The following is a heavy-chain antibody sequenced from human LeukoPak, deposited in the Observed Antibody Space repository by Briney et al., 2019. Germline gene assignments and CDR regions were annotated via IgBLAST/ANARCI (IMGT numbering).Heavy chain of an antibody. CDR3: VGGWFGESIFDY. Sequence: GGSLRLSCEVSGFPFTLYNMNWVRQAPGKGLEWLSYISSSTNTIYYADSVKGRFTISRDNSKNTLYLQMNSLRAEDTAVYYCVGGWFGESIFDYWGQGTLVTVSS. V-gene: IGHV3-48*01. D-gene: IGHD3-10*01. CDR2: ISSSTNTI. J-gene: IGHJ4*02. CDR1: GFPFTLYN.